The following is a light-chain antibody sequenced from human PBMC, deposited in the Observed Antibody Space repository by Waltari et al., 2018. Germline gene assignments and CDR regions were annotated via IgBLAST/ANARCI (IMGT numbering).Light chain of an antibody. Sequence: LDWYRQKSGQAPWLRMYGASNRATGIPDRFSGSGSGKDFSLNSSSQGHEDIAVYYCQHYVCLPVRFGQGTKVEI. CDR3: QHYVCLPVR. CDR2: GAS. V-gene: IGKV3-20*01. J-gene: IGKJ1*01.